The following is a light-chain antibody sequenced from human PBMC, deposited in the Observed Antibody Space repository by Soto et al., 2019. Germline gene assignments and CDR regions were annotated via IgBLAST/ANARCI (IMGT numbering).Light chain of an antibody. J-gene: IGKJ1*01. Sequence: EMVLTQSPATLSLSPGERATLSCRASRSVSSYLAWYQQKPGQAPRLLIYDASNRATGIPARFSGSGSGTDSTLTISSLEPEDFAVYYCQQRSNWPWTFGQGTKVEIK. CDR2: DAS. V-gene: IGKV3-11*01. CDR3: QQRSNWPWT. CDR1: RSVSSY.